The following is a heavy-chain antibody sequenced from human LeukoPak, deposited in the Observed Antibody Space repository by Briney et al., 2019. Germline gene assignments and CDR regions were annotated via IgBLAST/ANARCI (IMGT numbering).Heavy chain of an antibody. CDR3: ARQAYCGGDCYFNYGMDV. CDR1: GYSFINYW. CDR2: IYPSDSDT. J-gene: IGHJ6*02. Sequence: GESLKISCKGSGYSFINYWIGWMRQMPGKGLEWMGIIYPSDSDTRYSPSFQGQVTISADKSISTAYLQWSSLKASDTAIYYCARQAYCGGDCYFNYGMDVWGQGTTVTVSS. D-gene: IGHD2-21*02. V-gene: IGHV5-51*01.